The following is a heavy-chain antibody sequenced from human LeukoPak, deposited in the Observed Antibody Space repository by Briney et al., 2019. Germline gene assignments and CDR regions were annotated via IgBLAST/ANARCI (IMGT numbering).Heavy chain of an antibody. J-gene: IGHJ4*02. CDR3: ARGASSYYYDSSGYYPDY. D-gene: IGHD3-22*01. V-gene: IGHV1-2*02. CDR1: GYTFTGYY. Sequence: ASVKVSCKASGYTFTGYYMHWVRQAPGQGLEWMGWINPNSGGTNYAQKFQGRVTMTRDTSVSTAYMELSRLRSDDTAVYYCARGASSYYYDSSGYYPDYWGQGTLGTVSS. CDR2: INPNSGGT.